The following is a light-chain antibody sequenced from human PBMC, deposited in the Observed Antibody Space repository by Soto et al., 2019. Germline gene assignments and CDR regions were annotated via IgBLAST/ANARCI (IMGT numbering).Light chain of an antibody. CDR3: QSYDSSLSGSV. Sequence: QSVLTQPPSVSGAPGQRVTISCTGSSSNIGAGYDVHWYQQLPGTAPKLLIYGSSNRPSGVPDRFSGSNSGTSASLAITGRQAEDEADDGGQSYDSSLSGSVFGGGTKLTVL. V-gene: IGLV1-40*01. CDR1: SSNIGAGYD. J-gene: IGLJ3*02. CDR2: GSS.